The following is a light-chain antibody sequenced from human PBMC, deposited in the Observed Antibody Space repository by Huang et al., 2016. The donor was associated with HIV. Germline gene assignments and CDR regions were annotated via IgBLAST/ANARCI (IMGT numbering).Light chain of an antibody. CDR3: QQYGSSPWT. Sequence: EIVLTQSPGTLSFSPGERATLSCRASQSVSSSYLAWYQQKPGRAPRLLIYGASSRAPGIPDRFSGSGSGTDFTLTISRLEPEDFAVYYCQQYGSSPWTFGQGTKVEIK. J-gene: IGKJ1*01. CDR1: QSVSSSY. V-gene: IGKV3-20*01. CDR2: GAS.